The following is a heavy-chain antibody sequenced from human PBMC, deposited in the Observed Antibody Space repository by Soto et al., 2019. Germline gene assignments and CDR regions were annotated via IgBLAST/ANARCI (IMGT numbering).Heavy chain of an antibody. Sequence: PGGSLRLSCAASGFTFSSYAMSWVRQAPGKGLEWVSAISGSGGSTYYADSVKGRFTISRDNSKNTLYLQMNSLRAEDTAVYYCAKDRGVCSSTSCRYAFDIWGQGTMVTVSS. V-gene: IGHV3-23*01. CDR2: ISGSGGST. CDR1: GFTFSSYA. J-gene: IGHJ3*02. CDR3: AKDRGVCSSTSCRYAFDI. D-gene: IGHD2-2*01.